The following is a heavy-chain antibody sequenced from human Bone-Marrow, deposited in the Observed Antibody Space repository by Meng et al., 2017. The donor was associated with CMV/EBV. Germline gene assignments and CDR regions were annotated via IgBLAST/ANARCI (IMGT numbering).Heavy chain of an antibody. V-gene: IGHV3-15*01. CDR2: IKSKTDGGTT. D-gene: IGHD5-18*01. CDR1: GVTFSSYR. CDR3: ARVPPPAGYSYGYGYYYGKDV. J-gene: IGHJ6*02. Sequence: GGSLRLSCAASGVTFSSYRMSWVRQAPGKGLEWVGRIKSKTDGGTTDYAAPVKGRFTISRDDSKNTLYLQMNSLRAEDTAVYYCARVPPPAGYSYGYGYYYGKDVWGQGTTVTVSS.